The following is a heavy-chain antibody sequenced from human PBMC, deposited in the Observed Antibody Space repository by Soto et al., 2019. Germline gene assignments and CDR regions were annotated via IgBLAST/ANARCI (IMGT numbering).Heavy chain of an antibody. Sequence: GGSLRLSCAASGFTFSSYGMHWVRQAPGKGLEWVAVISYDGSNKYYADSVKGRFTISRDNSKNTLYLQMNSLRAEDTAVYYCAKTPDNTAMAPPPSGYFDYWGQGTLVTLSS. CDR1: GFTFSSYG. CDR2: ISYDGSNK. J-gene: IGHJ4*02. CDR3: AKTPDNTAMAPPPSGYFDY. D-gene: IGHD5-18*01. V-gene: IGHV3-30*18.